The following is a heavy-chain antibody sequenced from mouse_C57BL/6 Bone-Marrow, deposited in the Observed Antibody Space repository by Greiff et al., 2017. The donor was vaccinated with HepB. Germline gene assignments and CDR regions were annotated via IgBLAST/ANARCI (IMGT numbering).Heavy chain of an antibody. D-gene: IGHD2-10*02. CDR3: AREAYEGMGC. CDR1: GYTFTSYW. V-gene: IGHV1-61*01. J-gene: IGHJ4*01. Sequence: VQLQQPGAELVRPGSSVKLSCKASGYTFTSYWMDWVKQRPGQGLEWIGNIYPSDSETHYNQKFKDKATLTVDKSSSTAYMQRSSLTSEDSAVYYSAREAYEGMGCWGQGTTVTVSS. CDR2: IYPSDSET.